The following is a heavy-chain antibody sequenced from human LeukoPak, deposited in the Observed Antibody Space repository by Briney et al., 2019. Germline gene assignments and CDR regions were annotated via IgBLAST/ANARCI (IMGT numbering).Heavy chain of an antibody. CDR1: GYTFTGYY. Sequence: ASVKVSCKASGYTFTGYYMHWVRQAPGQGLEWMGWINPNSGGTNYAQKFQGRVTMTRDTSISTAYMELSRLRSDDTAVYYCARDSMGYCGGDCYSGVDYWGQGTLVTVSS. CDR3: ARDSMGYCGGDCYSGVDY. D-gene: IGHD2-21*01. CDR2: INPNSGGT. J-gene: IGHJ4*02. V-gene: IGHV1-2*02.